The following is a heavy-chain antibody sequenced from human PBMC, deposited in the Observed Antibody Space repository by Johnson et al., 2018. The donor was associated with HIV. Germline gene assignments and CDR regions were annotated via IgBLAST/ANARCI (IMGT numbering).Heavy chain of an antibody. Sequence: VESGGGVVQPGRSLRLSCAASGFTFSSYGMHWVRQAPGKGLEWVAFIRYDGNNKYYADSVKGRFTISRDNSKNTLFLQMNSLRAEDTAVYYCAKDHDYGDAFDIWGQGTMVTVSS. J-gene: IGHJ3*02. CDR2: IRYDGNNK. D-gene: IGHD4-17*01. V-gene: IGHV3-30*02. CDR1: GFTFSSYG. CDR3: AKDHDYGDAFDI.